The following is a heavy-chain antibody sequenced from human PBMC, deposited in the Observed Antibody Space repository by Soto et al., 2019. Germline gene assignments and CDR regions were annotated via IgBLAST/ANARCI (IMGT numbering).Heavy chain of an antibody. CDR2: ISSSSSTI. D-gene: IGHD6-19*01. J-gene: IGHJ6*02. CDR3: ARDLERIAVAVIRWDPGYYYGMDV. V-gene: IGHV3-48*02. Sequence: GGSLRLSCAASGFTFSSYSMNWVRQAPGKGLEWVSYISSSSSTIYYADSVKGRFTISRDNAKNSLYLQMNSLRDEDTAVYYCARDLERIAVAVIRWDPGYYYGMDVWGQGTTVTVSS. CDR1: GFTFSSYS.